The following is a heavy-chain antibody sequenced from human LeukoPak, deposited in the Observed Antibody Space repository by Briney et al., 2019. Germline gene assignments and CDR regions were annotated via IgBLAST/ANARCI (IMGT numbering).Heavy chain of an antibody. Sequence: GASVKVSCKASGYTFTSYAMNWVRQAPGQGLEWMGWINTNTGNPTYAQGFTGRFVFSLDTSVSTAYLQISSLKAEDTAVYYCARKDESGSSWYGDYFDYWGQGTLVTVSS. CDR1: GYTFTSYA. CDR3: ARKDESGSSWYGDYFDY. D-gene: IGHD6-13*01. V-gene: IGHV7-4-1*02. CDR2: INTNTGNP. J-gene: IGHJ4*02.